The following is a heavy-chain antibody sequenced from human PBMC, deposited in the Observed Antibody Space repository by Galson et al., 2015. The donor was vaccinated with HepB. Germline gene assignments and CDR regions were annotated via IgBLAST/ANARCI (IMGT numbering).Heavy chain of an antibody. CDR1: GFSLSTSGVG. D-gene: IGHD3-3*01. V-gene: IGHV2-5*02. Sequence: PALVKPTQTLTLTCTFSGFSLSTSGVGVGWIRQPPGKALEWLALIYWDDDKRYSPSLKSRLTITKDTSKNQVVLTMTNMDPVDTATYYCAHKAFFWSGYFLFDYWGQGTLVTVSS. CDR3: AHKAFFWSGYFLFDY. J-gene: IGHJ4*02. CDR2: IYWDDDK.